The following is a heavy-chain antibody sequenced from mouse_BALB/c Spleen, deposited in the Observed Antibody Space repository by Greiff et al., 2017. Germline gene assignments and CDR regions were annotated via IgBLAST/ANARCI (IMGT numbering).Heavy chain of an antibody. CDR2: IYPGDGDT. V-gene: IGHV1-87*01. CDR1: GYTFTSYW. Sequence: LQESGAELARPGASVKLSCKASGYTFTSYWMQWVKQRPGQGLEWIGAIYPGDGDTRYTQKFKGKATLTADKSSSTAYMQLSSLASEDSAVYYCASPGDYGNGYAMDYWGQGTSVTVSS. CDR3: ASPGDYGNGYAMDY. D-gene: IGHD2-1*01. J-gene: IGHJ4*01.